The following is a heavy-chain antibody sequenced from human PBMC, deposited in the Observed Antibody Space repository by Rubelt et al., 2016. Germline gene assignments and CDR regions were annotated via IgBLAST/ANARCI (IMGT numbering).Heavy chain of an antibody. D-gene: IGHD2-8*01. J-gene: IGHJ4*02. CDR3: ARDRDAGDY. Sequence: QVQLVQSGAEVKKPGASVKVSCKASGYTFTSYGISWVRQAPGQGLEWMGWNNPNSGGTNYEKKFQGRVTMTREPSTSTAYMELRSLRSDDTAVYYCARDRDAGDYWGQGTLVTVSS. CDR2: NNPNSGGT. CDR1: GYTFTSYG. V-gene: IGHV1-18*01.